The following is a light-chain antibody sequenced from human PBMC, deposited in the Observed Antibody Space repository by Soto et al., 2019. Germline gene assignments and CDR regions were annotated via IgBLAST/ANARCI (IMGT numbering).Light chain of an antibody. Sequence: DIQMTQSPSTLSASVGDRVTITCRASQSISSWLAWYQQKPGKAPKLLIYDASSLESGVPSTFSGSGSGTEFTLTISSLQPDEFATYYCQQYNSYSTFGQRTKVEIK. CDR3: QQYNSYST. CDR1: QSISSW. CDR2: DAS. J-gene: IGKJ1*01. V-gene: IGKV1-5*01.